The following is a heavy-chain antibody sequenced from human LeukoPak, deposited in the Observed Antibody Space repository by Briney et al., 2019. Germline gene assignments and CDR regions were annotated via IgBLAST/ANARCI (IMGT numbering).Heavy chain of an antibody. CDR1: GGSISSYY. V-gene: IGHV4-59*01. CDR2: IYYSGST. D-gene: IGHD5-12*01. J-gene: IGHJ5*02. CDR3: ARVDPYIVATGNWFDP. Sequence: SETLSLTCTVSGGSISSYYWSWIRQPPGKGLEWIGYIYYSGSTNYNPSLKSRVTISVDTSKNQFSLKLSSVTAADTAVYYCARVDPYIVATGNWFDPWGQGTLVTVSS.